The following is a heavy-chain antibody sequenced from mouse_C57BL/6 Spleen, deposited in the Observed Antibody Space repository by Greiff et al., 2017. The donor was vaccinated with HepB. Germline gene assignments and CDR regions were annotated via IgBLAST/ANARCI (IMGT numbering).Heavy chain of an antibody. J-gene: IGHJ4*01. Sequence: QVQLQQPGAELVRPGTSVKLSCKASGYTFTSYWMHWVKQRPGQGLEWIGVIDPSDSYTNYNQKFKGKATLTVDTSSSTAYMQLSSLTSEDSAVYYCARGRLDSSGYRGYYAMDYWGQGTSVTVSS. D-gene: IGHD3-2*02. CDR3: ARGRLDSSGYRGYYAMDY. V-gene: IGHV1-59*01. CDR2: IDPSDSYT. CDR1: GYTFTSYW.